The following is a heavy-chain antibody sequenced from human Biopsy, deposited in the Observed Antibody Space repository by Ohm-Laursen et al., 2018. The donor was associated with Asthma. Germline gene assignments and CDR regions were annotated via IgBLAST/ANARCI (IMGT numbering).Heavy chain of an antibody. CDR3: ARGDSSNWSHYYFDY. Sequence: LRLSCAASGFAVSRDHMFWVRQAPGKGLEWVSVIYSGGTSHTADSVRGRFTISRDYSKNTLYLQMHSLRTEDTAVYYCARGDSSNWSHYYFDYWGQGTLVTVSS. V-gene: IGHV3-53*01. CDR1: GFAVSRDH. CDR2: IYSGGTS. D-gene: IGHD3-22*01. J-gene: IGHJ4*02.